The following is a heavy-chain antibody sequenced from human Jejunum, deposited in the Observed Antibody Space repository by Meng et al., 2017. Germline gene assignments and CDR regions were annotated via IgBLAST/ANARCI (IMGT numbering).Heavy chain of an antibody. CDR3: ARDWGDVRGGFDF. D-gene: IGHD3-10*02. J-gene: IGHJ4*02. Sequence: QVTLQQSGPGLVKPSQTLSLTCAIPGDSVSSNSAAWNWIRQSPSRGLGWLGRTYYRSKYYNDYALSVKSRITINPDTSKNQFSLQLNSVTPEDTAIYYCARDWGDVRGGFDFWGQGTLVTVSS. CDR2: TYYRSKYYN. V-gene: IGHV6-1*01. CDR1: GDSVSSNSAA.